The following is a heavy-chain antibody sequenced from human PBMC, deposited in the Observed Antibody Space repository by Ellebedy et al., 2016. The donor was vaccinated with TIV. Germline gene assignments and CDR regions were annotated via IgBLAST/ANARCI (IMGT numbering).Heavy chain of an antibody. J-gene: IGHJ4*02. Sequence: GGSLRLXXVASGFTYNTFWMSWVRQAPGKGLEWVANIKKDGSATFYVDSVKGRFTISRDNARNLLYLQMNSLRAEDTALYYCARDTGGDFDYWGQGTLVTVSS. CDR3: ARDTGGDFDY. V-gene: IGHV3-7*01. D-gene: IGHD2-8*02. CDR1: GFTYNTFW. CDR2: IKKDGSAT.